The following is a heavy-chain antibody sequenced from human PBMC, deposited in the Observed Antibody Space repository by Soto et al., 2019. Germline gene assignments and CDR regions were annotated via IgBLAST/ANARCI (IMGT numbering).Heavy chain of an antibody. CDR2: MYYSGNT. CDR1: GGSISSSSHY. J-gene: IGHJ4*01. D-gene: IGHD2-15*01. V-gene: IGHV4-39*01. CDR3: ARLTKGYCSGNICFPF. Sequence: PSETLSLTCNVSGGSISSSSHYWGWIRQPPGKGLEWIGSMYYSGNTYYNPSLTSRVTISVDTSKNQFSLTLSSVTAADTAVYYCARLTKGYCSGNICFPFWGHGTLVTVS.